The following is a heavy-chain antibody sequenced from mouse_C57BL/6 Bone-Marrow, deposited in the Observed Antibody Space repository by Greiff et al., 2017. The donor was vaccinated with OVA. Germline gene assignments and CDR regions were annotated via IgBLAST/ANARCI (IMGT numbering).Heavy chain of an antibody. Sequence: EVQGVESGGGLVQPGGSLSLSCAASGFTFTDYYMSWVRQPPGKALEWLGFIRNKANGYTTEYSASVKGRFTISRDNSQSILYLQMNALGAEDSATYYGARYPYGNSLYYFDYWGQGTTLTVSS. J-gene: IGHJ2*01. CDR2: IRNKANGYTT. CDR1: GFTFTDYY. V-gene: IGHV7-3*01. CDR3: ARYPYGNSLYYFDY. D-gene: IGHD2-10*02.